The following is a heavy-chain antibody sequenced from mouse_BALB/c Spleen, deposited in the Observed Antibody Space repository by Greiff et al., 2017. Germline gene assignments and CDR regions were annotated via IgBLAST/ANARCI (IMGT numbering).Heavy chain of an antibody. V-gene: IGHV1-39*01. CDR1: GYSFTDYI. CDR2: INPYYGST. Sequence: VQLKQTGPELVKPGASVKISCKASGYSFTDYIMLWVKQSHGKSLEWIGNINPYYGSTSYNLKFKGKATLTVDKSSSTAYMQLNSLTSEDSAAYYCARRGYGSSSFDYWGQGTTLTVSS. J-gene: IGHJ2*01. CDR3: ARRGYGSSSFDY. D-gene: IGHD1-1*01.